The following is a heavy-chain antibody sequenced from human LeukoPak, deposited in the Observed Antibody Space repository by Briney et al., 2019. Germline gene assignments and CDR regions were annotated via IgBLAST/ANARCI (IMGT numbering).Heavy chain of an antibody. CDR2: IYYSGST. CDR1: GGSISSGDYY. CDR3: ARGITYGDYLDY. V-gene: IGHV4-30-4*08. J-gene: IGHJ4*02. Sequence: PSQTLSLTXTVSGGSISSGDYYWSWIRQPPGKGLEWIGYIYYSGSTYYNPSLKSRVTISVDTSKNQFSLKLSSVTAADTAVYYCARGITYGDYLDYWGQGTLVTVSS. D-gene: IGHD4-17*01.